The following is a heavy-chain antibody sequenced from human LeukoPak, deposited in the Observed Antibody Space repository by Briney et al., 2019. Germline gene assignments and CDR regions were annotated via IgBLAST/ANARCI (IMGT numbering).Heavy chain of an antibody. CDR3: ARDFVVGAP. CDR2: ISYDGSNK. Sequence: GRSLRLSCAASGFTFSSYAMHWVRQAPGKGLEWVAVISYDGSNKYYADSVKGRFTISRDNSKNTLYLRMNSLRAEDTAVYYCARDFVVGAPWGQGTLVTVSS. D-gene: IGHD1-26*01. V-gene: IGHV3-30*01. J-gene: IGHJ5*02. CDR1: GFTFSSYA.